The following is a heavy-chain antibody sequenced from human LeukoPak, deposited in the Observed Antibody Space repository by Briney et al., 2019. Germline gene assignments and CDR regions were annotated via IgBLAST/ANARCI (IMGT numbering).Heavy chain of an antibody. CDR3: ARDRVIYGSGSPSSWV. V-gene: IGHV1-69*06. D-gene: IGHD3-10*01. CDR2: IIPIFGTA. CDR1: GGTFSSYA. J-gene: IGHJ4*02. Sequence: GSSVKVSCKASGGTFSSYAISWVRQAPGQGLEWMGGIIPIFGTANYAQKFQGRVTITADKSTSTAYMELSSLRSEDTAVYYCARDRVIYGSGSPSSWVWGQGTLVTVSS.